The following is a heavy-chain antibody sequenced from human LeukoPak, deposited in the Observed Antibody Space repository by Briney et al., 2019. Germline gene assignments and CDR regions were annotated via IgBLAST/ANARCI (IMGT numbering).Heavy chain of an antibody. D-gene: IGHD6-19*01. Sequence: SETLSLTCTVSGGSISSSRAYWGWIRQPPGKGLEWIGSIYYSGSTYYNPSLKSRVTISVDTSKTQFSLKLSSVTAADTAVYYCARHVEIAVAGPIDYWGQGTLVTVSS. CDR1: GGSISSSRAY. J-gene: IGHJ4*02. CDR3: ARHVEIAVAGPIDY. CDR2: IYYSGST. V-gene: IGHV4-39*01.